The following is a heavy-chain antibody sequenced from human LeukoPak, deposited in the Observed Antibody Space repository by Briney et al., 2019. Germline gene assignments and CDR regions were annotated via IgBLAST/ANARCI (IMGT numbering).Heavy chain of an antibody. J-gene: IGHJ6*02. Sequence: SETLSLTCAVYGGSFSGYYWSWIRQPPGKGLEWIGEINHSGSTNYNPSLKSRVTISVDTSKNQFSLKLSSVTAADTAVYYCAGGTPYYDFWSGYYTDYYYYYGMDVWGQGTTVTVSS. D-gene: IGHD3-3*01. CDR1: GGSFSGYY. V-gene: IGHV4-34*01. CDR3: AGGTPYYDFWSGYYTDYYYYYGMDV. CDR2: INHSGST.